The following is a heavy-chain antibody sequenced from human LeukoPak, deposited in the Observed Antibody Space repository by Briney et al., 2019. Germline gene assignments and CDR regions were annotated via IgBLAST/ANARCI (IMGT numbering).Heavy chain of an antibody. Sequence: SETLSLTCTVSGGSISSYYWSWIRQPPGKGLEWIGYIYYSGSTNYNPSLESRVTISVDTSKNQFSLKLSSVTAADTAVYYCARVSVAETYFDYWGQGTLVTVSS. CDR1: GGSISSYY. J-gene: IGHJ4*02. D-gene: IGHD6-19*01. CDR3: ARVSVAETYFDY. CDR2: IYYSGST. V-gene: IGHV4-59*01.